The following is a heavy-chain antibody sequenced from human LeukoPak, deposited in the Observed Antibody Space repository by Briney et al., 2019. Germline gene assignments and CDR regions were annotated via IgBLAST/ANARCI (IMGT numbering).Heavy chain of an antibody. D-gene: IGHD6-19*01. J-gene: IGHJ4*02. CDR2: ISDNGYDT. CDR1: GFTFSSSA. V-gene: IGHV3-23*01. CDR3: ARGSGWSLDY. Sequence: GGSLRLSCAASGFTFSSSAMTWVRQAPGKGLEWVSAISDNGYDTFYADSVKGRFTISRDNSKNTLYLQMNSLRAEDTAVYYCARGSGWSLDYWGQGTLVTVSS.